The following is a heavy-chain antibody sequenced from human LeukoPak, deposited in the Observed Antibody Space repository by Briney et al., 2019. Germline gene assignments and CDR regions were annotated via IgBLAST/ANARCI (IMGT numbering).Heavy chain of an antibody. CDR1: GFTFSSYG. Sequence: PGGSLRLSCAVSGFTFSSYGMHWVRQAPGKGLEWVAFIPYDGSNKYYADSVKGRFTISRDNSKNTLSLQMNGLRPEDTAVYYCAKEGYSNYVLDNWGQGTLVTVSS. J-gene: IGHJ4*02. CDR3: AKEGYSNYVLDN. D-gene: IGHD4-11*01. V-gene: IGHV3-30*02. CDR2: IPYDGSNK.